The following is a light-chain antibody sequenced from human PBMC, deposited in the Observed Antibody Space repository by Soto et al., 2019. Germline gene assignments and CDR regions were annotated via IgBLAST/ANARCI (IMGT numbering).Light chain of an antibody. CDR2: ATS. J-gene: IGKJ3*01. V-gene: IGKV3-20*01. CDR1: QSVSSSY. Sequence: EIVLTQSPATLSLSLGERATLSCRASQSVSSSYLAWYQQKPGQAPRLLIYATSSRATGIPPMFSGSGAGTDFSLTISRLEHDDFAVYYCQQQGSSPLTFGPGTKVDIK. CDR3: QQQGSSPLT.